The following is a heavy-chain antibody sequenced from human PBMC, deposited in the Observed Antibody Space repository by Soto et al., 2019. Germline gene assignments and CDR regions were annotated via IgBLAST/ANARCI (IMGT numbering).Heavy chain of an antibody. CDR2: IIPIFGTA. Sequence: SVKVSCKASGGTFSSYTISWVRQAPGQGLEWMGGIIPIFGTANYAQKFQGRVTITADESTSTAYMELSSLRSEDTAVYYCARCPSGARQSRNYYYYGMDVWGQGTTVTVSS. D-gene: IGHD2-15*01. CDR1: GGTFSSYT. V-gene: IGHV1-69*13. CDR3: ARCPSGARQSRNYYYYGMDV. J-gene: IGHJ6*02.